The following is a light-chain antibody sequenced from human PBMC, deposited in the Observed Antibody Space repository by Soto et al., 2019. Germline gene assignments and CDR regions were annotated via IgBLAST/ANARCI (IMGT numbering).Light chain of an antibody. V-gene: IGKV1-5*03. CDR3: QQYNSYPLT. Sequence: DIPMTQSPSTLSASVGDRVTITCRASQSISSWLAWYQQKPGKAPNLLIYKASSLESGVPSRFSGSGSGTEFTLTSNSLQPDDFATYYCQQYNSYPLTFGGGTKVEIK. CDR1: QSISSW. J-gene: IGKJ4*01. CDR2: KAS.